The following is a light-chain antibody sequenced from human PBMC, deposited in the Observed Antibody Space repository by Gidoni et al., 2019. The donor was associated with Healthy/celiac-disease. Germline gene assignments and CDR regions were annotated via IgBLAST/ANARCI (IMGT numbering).Light chain of an antibody. CDR1: QRVSSN. CDR3: QQYNNWPPMYT. J-gene: IGKJ2*01. Sequence: EIVLTQSPATLSVSPGERATLSCRASQRVSSNLAWYPQKPVQAPRLLIYGASTRATGIPARFSGSGSGTEFTLTISSLQSEDFAVYYCQQYNNWPPMYTFGQGTKLEIK. CDR2: GAS. V-gene: IGKV3-15*01.